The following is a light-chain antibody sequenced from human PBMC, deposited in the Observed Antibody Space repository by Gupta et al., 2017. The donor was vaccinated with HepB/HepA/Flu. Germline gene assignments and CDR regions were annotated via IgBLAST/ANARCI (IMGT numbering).Light chain of an antibody. J-gene: IGKJ5*01. CDR2: AAA. Sequence: DIQMTQLPSSLSASVGDRLTITCRASQGINNYLAWYQQKPGKVPQLLIYAAATLQSGVPSRFSGSGSGTDFTLTISSLQPEDVAAYYCQKYNGGPLGFGQGTRLEIK. CDR3: QKYNGGPLG. CDR1: QGINNY. V-gene: IGKV1-27*01.